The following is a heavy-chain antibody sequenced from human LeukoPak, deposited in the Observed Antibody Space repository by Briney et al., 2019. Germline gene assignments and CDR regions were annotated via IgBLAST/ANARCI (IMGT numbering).Heavy chain of an antibody. CDR2: INSESSHI. CDR1: GFTFSTSA. J-gene: IGHJ4*02. D-gene: IGHD4-17*01. Sequence: GGSLRLSCAASGFTFSTSAMNWVRQVPGKGLEWVSSINSESSHIYYAASVRGRFTISRDNARNSVSLQMDSLRAEDTAVYYCARDPVRYLRIGYFDYWGQGSLVTVSS. CDR3: ARDPVRYLRIGYFDY. V-gene: IGHV3-21*01.